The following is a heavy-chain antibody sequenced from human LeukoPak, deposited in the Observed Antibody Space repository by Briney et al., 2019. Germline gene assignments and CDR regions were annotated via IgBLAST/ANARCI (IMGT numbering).Heavy chain of an antibody. V-gene: IGHV1-46*01. CDR1: GYTFTSYY. D-gene: IGHD3-3*01. CDR2: INPSGGST. Sequence: ASVKVSCKASGYTFTSYYMHWVRQAPGQGLEWMGIINPSGGSTSYAQKFQGRVTMTRDTSTSTAYMEVRSLRSDDTAVYYCQRITIFGVVIDFDYWGLGTLVTVSS. CDR3: QRITIFGVVIDFDY. J-gene: IGHJ4*02.